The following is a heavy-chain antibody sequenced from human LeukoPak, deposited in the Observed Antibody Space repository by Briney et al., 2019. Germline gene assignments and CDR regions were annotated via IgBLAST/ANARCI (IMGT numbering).Heavy chain of an antibody. CDR1: GFTFIGYY. D-gene: IGHD3-3*01. J-gene: IGHJ4*02. Sequence: GASVKVSCKASGFTFIGYYVHWVRQAPGQGLQWMGWIIPNSGATNYAQNFQGRVTMTRDTSITTAFMELSSLTSDDTAVYYCASERRSGTHGDYWGQGTLVTVSS. CDR2: IIPNSGAT. CDR3: ASERRSGTHGDY. V-gene: IGHV1-2*02.